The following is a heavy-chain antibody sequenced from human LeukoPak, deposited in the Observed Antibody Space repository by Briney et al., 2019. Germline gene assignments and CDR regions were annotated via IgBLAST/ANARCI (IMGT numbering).Heavy chain of an antibody. V-gene: IGHV3-7*01. D-gene: IGHD3-10*01. CDR2: IKQDGSEK. CDR1: GFTFSSYW. Sequence: GGSLRLSCAASGFTFSSYWMSWVRQAPGKGLEWVANIKQDGSEKYYADSVKGRFTISRDNSKNTLYLEMNSLRAEDTAVYYCAKDSAFYYIDVWGKGTTVIISS. CDR3: AKDSAFYYIDV. J-gene: IGHJ6*03.